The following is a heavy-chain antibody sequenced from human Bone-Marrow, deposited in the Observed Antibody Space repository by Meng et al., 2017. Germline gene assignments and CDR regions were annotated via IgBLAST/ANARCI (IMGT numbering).Heavy chain of an antibody. CDR3: AREDH. CDR2: ISWNSGSI. Sequence: SLKISCAASGFTFDDYAMHWVRQAPGKGLEWVSVISWNSGSIGYADSVKGRFTISRDNAKNSLYLQMNSLRAEDMALYYCAREDHWGQGALVTVSS. J-gene: IGHJ4*02. V-gene: IGHV3-9*03. CDR1: GFTFDDYA.